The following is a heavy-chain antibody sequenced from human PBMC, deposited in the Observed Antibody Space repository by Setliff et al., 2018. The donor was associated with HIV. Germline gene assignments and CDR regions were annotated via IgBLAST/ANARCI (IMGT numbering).Heavy chain of an antibody. CDR1: GGTFSYYT. CDR2: IVPLLGVP. V-gene: IGHV1-69*02. CDR3: ARAPRDGNNYGYQPYYFDY. Sequence: ASVKVSCKASGGTFSYYTFTWVRQAPGQGLEWLGRIVPLLGVPDYAQKFQGRVTFTADRSTSTAYMELSSLRSEDTAVYYCARAPRDGNNYGYQPYYFDYWGQGTLVTSPQ. D-gene: IGHD4-17*01. J-gene: IGHJ4*02.